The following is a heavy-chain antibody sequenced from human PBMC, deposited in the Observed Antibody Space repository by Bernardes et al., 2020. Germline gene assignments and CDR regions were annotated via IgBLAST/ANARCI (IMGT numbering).Heavy chain of an antibody. D-gene: IGHD3-10*01. CDR3: ARWGHTMVQGVTQTSFDY. CDR1: GGSISSSSYY. V-gene: IGHV4-39*01. J-gene: IGHJ4*02. Sequence: SETLSLTCTVSGGSISSSSYYWGWIRQPPGKGLEWIGSIYYSGSTYYNPSLKSRVTISVDTSKNQFSLKLSSVTAADTAVYYCARWGHTMVQGVTQTSFDYWGQGTLVTVSS. CDR2: IYYSGST.